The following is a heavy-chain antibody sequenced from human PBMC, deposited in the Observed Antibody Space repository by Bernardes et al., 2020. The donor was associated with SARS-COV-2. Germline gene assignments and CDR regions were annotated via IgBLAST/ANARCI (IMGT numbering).Heavy chain of an antibody. Sequence: SETLSLTCTVSGGSISSSSYYWGWIRQPPGKGLEWIGSIYYSGSTYYNPSLKSRVTISVDTSKNQFSLKLSSVTAADTAVYYCARVMGYCTNGVMPPHCYYYYYMDVWGKGTTVTVSS. J-gene: IGHJ6*03. D-gene: IGHD2-8*01. CDR2: IYYSGST. CDR3: ARVMGYCTNGVMPPHCYYYYYMDV. CDR1: GGSISSSSYY. V-gene: IGHV4-39*07.